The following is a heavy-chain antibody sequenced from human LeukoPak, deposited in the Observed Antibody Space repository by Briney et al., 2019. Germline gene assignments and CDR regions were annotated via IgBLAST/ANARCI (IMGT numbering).Heavy chain of an antibody. D-gene: IGHD3-3*01. Sequence: SETLSLTCTVSGDSIRSNNYYWGWIRQPPGKGLEWIGSIYDTGSTFYKPSLKSRVIISVDTSKNQFSLKLSSVTAADTAVYYCQSRFLEWLLDYWGQGTLVTVSS. CDR1: GDSIRSNNYY. V-gene: IGHV4-39*01. CDR3: QSRFLEWLLDY. CDR2: IYDTGST. J-gene: IGHJ4*02.